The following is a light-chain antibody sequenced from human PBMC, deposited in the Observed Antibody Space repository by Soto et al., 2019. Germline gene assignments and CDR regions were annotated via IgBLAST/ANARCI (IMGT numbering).Light chain of an antibody. Sequence: QSVLTQPPSASGTPGQRVPISCSGSDSNIGSHYVYWYQHLPGTAPRLLILRNNELPSGVPDRFSASKSGTSASLAISGLRSEDEADYFCAAWDDRVTGVVFGGGTKVTVL. CDR3: AAWDDRVTGVV. V-gene: IGLV1-47*01. CDR2: RNN. J-gene: IGLJ3*02. CDR1: DSNIGSHY.